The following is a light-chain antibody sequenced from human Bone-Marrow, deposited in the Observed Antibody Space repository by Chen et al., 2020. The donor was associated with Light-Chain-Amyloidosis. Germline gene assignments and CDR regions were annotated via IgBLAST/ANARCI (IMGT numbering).Light chain of an antibody. CDR2: EVT. CDR1: SSDVGGDNH. V-gene: IGLV2-14*01. CDR3: SSYTTTNTLV. J-gene: IGLJ1*01. Sequence: QSALTQPASVSGTPGQSITISCTGTSSDVGGDNHVSWYQQHPDKAPKLMIDEVTNRPSWVPDRFSGSKSDNTASLTISGLQTEDEADYFCSSYTTTNTLVFGSGTRVTVL.